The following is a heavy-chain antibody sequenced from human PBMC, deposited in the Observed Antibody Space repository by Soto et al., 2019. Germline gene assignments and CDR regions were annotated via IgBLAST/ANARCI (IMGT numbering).Heavy chain of an antibody. V-gene: IGHV1-18*01. CDR1: GYTFTSYG. Sequence: ASVKVSCKASGYTFTSYGISWVREAPGQGLEWMGWISAYNGNTNYAQKLQGRVTMTTDTSTSTAYMELRSLRSDDTAVYYCARSPELLGYYYGMDVWGQGTTVTVSS. J-gene: IGHJ6*02. D-gene: IGHD1-26*01. CDR3: ARSPELLGYYYGMDV. CDR2: ISAYNGNT.